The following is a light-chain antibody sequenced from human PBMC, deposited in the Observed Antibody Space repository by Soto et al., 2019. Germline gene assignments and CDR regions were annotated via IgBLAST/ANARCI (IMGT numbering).Light chain of an antibody. Sequence: QPVLNQPPSASGSPGQSFTISCTGTSSDIGGYTYVSWYQHHPGKAPKLMIYEVSKRPSGVPDRFSGSKSGNTASLTVSGLQTEDEADYYCTSYAGSNSYVFGTGTKVTVL. J-gene: IGLJ1*01. CDR1: SSDIGGYTY. CDR3: TSYAGSNSYV. V-gene: IGLV2-8*01. CDR2: EVS.